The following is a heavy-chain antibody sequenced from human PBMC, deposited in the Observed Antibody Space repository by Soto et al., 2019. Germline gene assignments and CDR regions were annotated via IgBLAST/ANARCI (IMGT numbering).Heavy chain of an antibody. D-gene: IGHD2-15*01. V-gene: IGHV1-8*01. CDR2: MNPNSGNT. CDR1: GYTFTSYD. CDR3: ARGIRYCSGGSCTKRVYYYMDV. J-gene: IGHJ6*03. Sequence: ASVKVSCKASGYTFTSYDINWVRQATGQGLEWMGWMNPNSGNTGYAQKFQGRVTMTRNTSISTAYMELSSLRSEDTAVYYCARGIRYCSGGSCTKRVYYYMDVWGKGTTVTVSS.